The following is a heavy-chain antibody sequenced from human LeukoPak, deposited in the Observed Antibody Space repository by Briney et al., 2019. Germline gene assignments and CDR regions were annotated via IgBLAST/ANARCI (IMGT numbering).Heavy chain of an antibody. CDR2: MNPNSGNT. Sequence: ASVKVSCKASGYTFTGYYIHWVRQAPGQGLEWMGWMNPNSGNTGYAQKFQGRVTITRNTSISTAYMELSSLRSEDTAVYYCARGDYGDYVRYYYYMDVWGKGTTVTVSS. CDR3: ARGDYGDYVRYYYYMDV. V-gene: IGHV1-8*03. CDR1: GYTFTGYY. D-gene: IGHD4-17*01. J-gene: IGHJ6*03.